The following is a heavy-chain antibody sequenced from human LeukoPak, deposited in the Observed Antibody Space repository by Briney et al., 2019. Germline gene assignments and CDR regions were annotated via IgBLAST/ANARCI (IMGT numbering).Heavy chain of an antibody. J-gene: IGHJ3*02. V-gene: IGHV3-33*07. CDR3: AREASDAFDI. Sequence: GGSLRLSCAASGFTFSSYGLYWVRQAPGKGLEFVAVVWYDGSNKYYADSVKGRFTISRDKSKNTLFLQMNSLRAEDTAVYYCAREASDAFDIWGQGTMVTVSS. CDR1: GFTFSSYG. CDR2: VWYDGSNK.